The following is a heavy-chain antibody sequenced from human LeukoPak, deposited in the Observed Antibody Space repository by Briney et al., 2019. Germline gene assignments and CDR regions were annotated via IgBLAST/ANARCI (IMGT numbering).Heavy chain of an antibody. V-gene: IGHV1-2*02. CDR3: ARESPRSGYYYGDDAFDI. CDR1: GYTFTGYH. Sequence: ASVKVSCKASGYTFTGYHMHWVRQAPGQGLEWMGWINPNSGGTNYAQKFQGRVTLTTDTSISTAYMELSRLRSDDTAVYYCARESPRSGYYYGDDAFDIWGQGTMLSVSS. J-gene: IGHJ3*02. D-gene: IGHD3-22*01. CDR2: INPNSGGT.